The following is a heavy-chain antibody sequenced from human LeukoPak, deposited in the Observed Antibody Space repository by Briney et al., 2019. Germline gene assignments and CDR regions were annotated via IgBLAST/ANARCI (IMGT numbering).Heavy chain of an antibody. Sequence: SGGSLRLSCAASRFTFSSYGMHWVRQAPGKGLEWVAVISYDGSNKYYADSVKGRFTISRDNSKNTLYLQMNSLRAQDTAVYYCAKSGAIVVVVAEAFDYWGQGTLVTVSS. J-gene: IGHJ4*02. V-gene: IGHV3-30*18. CDR2: ISYDGSNK. D-gene: IGHD2-15*01. CDR1: RFTFSSYG. CDR3: AKSGAIVVVVAEAFDY.